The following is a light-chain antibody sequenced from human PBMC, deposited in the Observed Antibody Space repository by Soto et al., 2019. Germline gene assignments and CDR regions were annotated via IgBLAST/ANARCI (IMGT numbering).Light chain of an antibody. V-gene: IGKV3-20*01. CDR2: ATS. J-gene: IGKJ1*01. CDR1: QSVSRTY. Sequence: EIVLTQATGTLSLSALERVIVSCRPSQSVSRTYLAWYQQKPVQAPRLLIYATSSRATGIPDRFSGSGSGTDFTLTISRLEPEDFAVYYCQQYNNWPPWTFGQGTKVDIK. CDR3: QQYNNWPPWT.